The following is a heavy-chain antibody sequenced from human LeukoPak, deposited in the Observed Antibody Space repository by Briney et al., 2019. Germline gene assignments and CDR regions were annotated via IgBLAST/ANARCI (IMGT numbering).Heavy chain of an antibody. V-gene: IGHV4-61*02. CDR2: IYTSGST. CDR1: GGSVSSSSYY. CDR3: ARGDHYDSPPYFDY. Sequence: PSETLSLTCTVSGGSVSSSSYYWAWIRQPAGKGLEWIGRIYTSGSTNYNPSLKSRVTMSVDTSKNQFSLKLSSVTAADTAVYYCARGDHYDSPPYFDYWGQGTLVTVSS. J-gene: IGHJ4*02. D-gene: IGHD3-22*01.